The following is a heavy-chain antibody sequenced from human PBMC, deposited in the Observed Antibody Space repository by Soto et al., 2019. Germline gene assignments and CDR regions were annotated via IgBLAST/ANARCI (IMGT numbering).Heavy chain of an antibody. V-gene: IGHV4-4*07. CDR1: GGSMNGFY. Sequence: PSETRSLTCTVSGGSMNGFYWNWIRQPAGGGLXXIXXVXSXXXAXXXPSLKSRITMSVDTSKNQFYLNLRFVTAADTAVYFCAKDKSGAADIWGHGTMVTVS. J-gene: IGHJ3*02. CDR3: AKDKSGAADI. CDR2: VXSXXXA. D-gene: IGHD7-27*01.